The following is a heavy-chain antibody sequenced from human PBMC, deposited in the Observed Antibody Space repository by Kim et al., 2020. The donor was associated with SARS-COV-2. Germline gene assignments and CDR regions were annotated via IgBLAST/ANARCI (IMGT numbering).Heavy chain of an antibody. CDR1: GGSISSGGYY. CDR3: ARDGGAIRYYYYGMDV. J-gene: IGHJ6*02. Sequence: SETLSLTCTVSGGSISSGGYYWSWIRQHPGKGLEWIGYIYYSGSTYYNPSLKSRVTISVDTSKNQFSLKLSSVTAADTAVYYCARDGGAIRYYYYGMDVWGQGTTVTVSS. D-gene: IGHD3-10*01. CDR2: IYYSGST. V-gene: IGHV4-31*03.